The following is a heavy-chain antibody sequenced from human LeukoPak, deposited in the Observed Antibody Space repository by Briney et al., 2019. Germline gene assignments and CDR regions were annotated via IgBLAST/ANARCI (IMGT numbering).Heavy chain of an antibody. V-gene: IGHV1-18*01. D-gene: IGHD1-26*01. CDR1: GCTFTSYG. CDR3: ARVELPTRGFDY. CDR2: ISAYDGNT. J-gene: IGHJ4*02. Sequence: ASVKVSCKASGCTFTSYGISWVRQAPGQGLEWMGWISAYDGNTNYAQKLQGRVTMTTDTSTSTAYMELRSLRSDDTAVYYCARVELPTRGFDYWGQGTLVTVSS.